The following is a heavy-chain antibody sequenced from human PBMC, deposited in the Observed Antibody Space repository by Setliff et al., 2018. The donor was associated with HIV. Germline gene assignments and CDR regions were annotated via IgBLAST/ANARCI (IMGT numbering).Heavy chain of an antibody. J-gene: IGHJ4*02. V-gene: IGHV1-69*13. D-gene: IGHD2-21*01. Sequence: GASVKVSCKSSGGNLGSFAFSWVRQAPGQGLEWVGGIIPIFGSPDYAQKFQGRVTITADESTRAAYLELSSLISEDTAVYYCTRGPLLAGLGPYYFDHWGQGTLVTVSS. CDR1: GGNLGSFA. CDR2: IIPIFGSP. CDR3: TRGPLLAGLGPYYFDH.